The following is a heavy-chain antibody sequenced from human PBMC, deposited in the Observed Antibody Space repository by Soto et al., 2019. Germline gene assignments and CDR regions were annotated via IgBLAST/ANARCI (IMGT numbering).Heavy chain of an antibody. CDR1: GFTVSSNY. Sequence: GGSLRLSCAVSGFTVSSNYMSWVRQAPGKGLGWVSLIYRGGGTYYADSVKGRFTISRDNSKNTLYLQMNSLRAEDTAVYYCARGGDTSFDYWGQGTLVTVSS. V-gene: IGHV3-53*01. CDR3: ARGGDTSFDY. CDR2: IYRGGGT. D-gene: IGHD1-26*01. J-gene: IGHJ4*02.